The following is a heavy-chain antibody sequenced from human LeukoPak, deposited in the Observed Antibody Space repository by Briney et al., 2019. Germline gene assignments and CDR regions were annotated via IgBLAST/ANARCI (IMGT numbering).Heavy chain of an antibody. D-gene: IGHD1-26*01. CDR2: IIPIIGTA. J-gene: IGHJ4*02. V-gene: IGHV1-69*13. Sequence: SVKVSCKASGGTFSSYLISWVRQAPGQGLEWMGGIIPIIGTADYIQKFQDRVTVTADESTTTSYMELRSLRSDDTAVYYCARDVVGAYGTKALDDWGQGTLVTVSA. CDR3: ARDVVGAYGTKALDD. CDR1: GGTFSSYL.